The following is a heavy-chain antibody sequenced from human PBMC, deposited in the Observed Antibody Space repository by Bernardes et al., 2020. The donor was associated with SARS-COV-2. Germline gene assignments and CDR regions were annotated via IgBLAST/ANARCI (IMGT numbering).Heavy chain of an antibody. CDR2: INHSGST. CDR1: GGSFSGYY. V-gene: IGHV4-34*01. CDR3: ARDNIDLPYVWGSYRAGVRSPYYFDY. D-gene: IGHD3-16*02. J-gene: IGHJ4*02. Sequence: SETLSLTCAVYGGSFSGYYWSWIRQPPGKGLEWIGEINHSGSTNYNPSLKSRVTISVDTSKNQFSLKLSSVTAADTAVYYCARDNIDLPYVWGSYRAGVRSPYYFDYWGQGTLVTVSS.